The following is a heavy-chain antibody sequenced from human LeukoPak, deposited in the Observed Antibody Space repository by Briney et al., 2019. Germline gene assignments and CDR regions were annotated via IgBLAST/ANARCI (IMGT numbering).Heavy chain of an antibody. CDR2: ICGSGGTT. V-gene: IGHV3-23*01. Sequence: GGSLRLSCAVAGFTFSSYAMIWVRQAPGKGLEWVSVICGSGGTTYYADSVEGRFTISRDNSENTLYLQMNSLRAEDTAVYYCAKAPGGSCYSSFDYSGQGTLVTVSS. D-gene: IGHD2-15*01. CDR1: GFTFSSYA. J-gene: IGHJ4*02. CDR3: AKAPGGSCYSSFDY.